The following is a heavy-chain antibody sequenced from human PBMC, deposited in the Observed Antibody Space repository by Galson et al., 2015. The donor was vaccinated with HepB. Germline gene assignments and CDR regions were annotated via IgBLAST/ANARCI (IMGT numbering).Heavy chain of an antibody. CDR3: ARDPAVHTSYFQYYGLDV. D-gene: IGHD2/OR15-2a*01. V-gene: IGHV4-59*01. Sequence: SETLSLTCSVSGGSISSYYWSWIRQPPGKGLEWIGYVYYTGYTNYNPSLESRVTISVDTSENHFSLKLTSVTAVDTAVYYCARDPAVHTSYFQYYGLDVWGQGTTVIISS. CDR2: VYYTGYT. CDR1: GGSISSYY. J-gene: IGHJ6*02.